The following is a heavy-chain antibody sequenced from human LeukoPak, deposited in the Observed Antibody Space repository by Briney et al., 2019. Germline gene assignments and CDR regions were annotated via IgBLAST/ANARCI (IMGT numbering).Heavy chain of an antibody. Sequence: SETLSLTCAVYGGSFGGYYWMWIRQPPGKGLEWIGEINDSGITNHISSLKSRVTISVDTSKKQYSLKLRAVSAADTAVYYCARASAYSISSGVNCWGQGTLVTVSS. J-gene: IGHJ4*02. D-gene: IGHD3-16*01. CDR2: INDSGIT. CDR3: ARASAYSISSGVNC. CDR1: GGSFGGYY. V-gene: IGHV4-34*01.